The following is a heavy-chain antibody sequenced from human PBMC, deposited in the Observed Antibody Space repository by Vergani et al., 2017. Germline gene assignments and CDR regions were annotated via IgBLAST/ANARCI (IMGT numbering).Heavy chain of an antibody. D-gene: IGHD3-3*01. J-gene: IGHJ6*03. V-gene: IGHV3-30-3*01. CDR3: ARGVYYDFWSALSSYYYYYMDV. CDR2: ISYDGSNK. Sequence: QVQLVESGGGVVQPGRSLRLSCAASGFTFSSYAMHWVRQAPGKGLEWVAVISYDGSNKYYADSVKGRFTISRDNSKNTLYLQMNSLRAEDTAVYYCARGVYYDFWSALSSYYYYYMDVWGKGTTVTVSS. CDR1: GFTFSSYA.